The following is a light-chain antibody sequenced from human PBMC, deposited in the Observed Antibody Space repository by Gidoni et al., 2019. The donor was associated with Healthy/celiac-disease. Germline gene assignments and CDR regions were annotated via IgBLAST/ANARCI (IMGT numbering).Light chain of an antibody. CDR3: QQYNSYSLT. CDR1: PTISTW. CDR2: KAS. Sequence: DIQMTQSPSTLSASVGDRVTITCRASPTISTWLAWYQQKPGNAPKVLIYKASSLESGVPSRFSGSGSGTEFTLTISSLQPDDFATYYCQQYNSYSLTFGQGTRLEIK. J-gene: IGKJ5*01. V-gene: IGKV1-5*03.